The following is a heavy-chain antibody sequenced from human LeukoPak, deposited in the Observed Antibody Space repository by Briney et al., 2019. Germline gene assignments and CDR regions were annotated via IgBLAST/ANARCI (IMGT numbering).Heavy chain of an antibody. Sequence: ASVKVSCKGYGYTFINHDIDWVRQAAGQGLEWMGWMNSNSGNTGYAQKFQGRVTMTRDTSTSTVYMELSSLRSEDTAVYYCARDISIAARPVESSPQYYFDYWGQGTLVTVSS. CDR3: ARDISIAARPVESSPQYYFDY. D-gene: IGHD6-6*01. J-gene: IGHJ4*02. CDR1: GYTFINHD. V-gene: IGHV1-8*02. CDR2: MNSNSGNT.